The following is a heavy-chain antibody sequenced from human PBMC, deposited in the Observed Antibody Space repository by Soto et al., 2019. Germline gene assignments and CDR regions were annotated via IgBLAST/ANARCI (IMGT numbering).Heavy chain of an antibody. CDR1: GFTFSSCA. J-gene: IGHJ4*02. CDR3: ARSSSGWYFDY. Sequence: EVQLLESGGGLVQPGGSLRLSCAASGFTFSSCALSWVRQAPGKGLEWVSAISGSGGSTYYADSVKGRFTISRDNSKNTLYLQMNSLRAEDTAVYYCARSSSGWYFDYWGQGNLVTVSS. V-gene: IGHV3-23*01. D-gene: IGHD6-19*01. CDR2: ISGSGGST.